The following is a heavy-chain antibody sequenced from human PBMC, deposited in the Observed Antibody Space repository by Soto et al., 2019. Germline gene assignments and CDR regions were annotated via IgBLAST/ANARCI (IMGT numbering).Heavy chain of an antibody. D-gene: IGHD1-7*01. CDR3: ARDTGKDWNYDDY. Sequence: VQLVESGGGLVKPGGSLRLSCAASGFTFSSYSMNWVRQAPGKGLEWVSSISSSSSYIYYADSVKGRFTISRDNAKNSLYLQMNSLRAEDTAVYYCARDTGKDWNYDDYWGQGTLVTVSS. V-gene: IGHV3-21*01. J-gene: IGHJ4*02. CDR2: ISSSSSYI. CDR1: GFTFSSYS.